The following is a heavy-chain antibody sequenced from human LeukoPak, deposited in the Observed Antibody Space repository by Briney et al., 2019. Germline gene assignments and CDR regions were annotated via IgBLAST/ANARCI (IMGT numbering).Heavy chain of an antibody. CDR1: GGSISSSNW. D-gene: IGHD3-10*01. CDR2: IYHGGST. CDR3: SKGEDHGSGTVHFAS. V-gene: IGHV4-4*02. Sequence: SETLSLTCAVSGGSISSSNWWSCVRPPPGKGLERIGEIYHGGSTNYNPSLKSRVAMSVDRSRNQFSLQLSSVTAADTAVYYGSKGEDHGSGTVHFASWGQGTLVTVSS. J-gene: IGHJ4*02.